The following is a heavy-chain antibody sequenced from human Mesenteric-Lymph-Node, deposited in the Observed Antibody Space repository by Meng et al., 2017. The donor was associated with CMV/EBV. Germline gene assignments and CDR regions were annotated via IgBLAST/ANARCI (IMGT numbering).Heavy chain of an antibody. CDR3: AKDMRCCASNYYYNVDV. CDR1: GYTFTGYY. D-gene: IGHD2-2*01. V-gene: IGHV1-2*02. Sequence: ASVKVSCKASGYTFTGYYMHWVRQAPGQGLEWMGWINPNSGGTNYAQKFQGRVTMTRDTSISTAYMELSRLRSDDTAVYYCAKDMRCCASNYYYNVDVWGQGTTVTVSS. CDR2: INPNSGGT. J-gene: IGHJ6*02.